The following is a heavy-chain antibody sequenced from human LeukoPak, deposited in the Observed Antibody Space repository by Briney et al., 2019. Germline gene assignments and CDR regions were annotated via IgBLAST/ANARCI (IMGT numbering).Heavy chain of an antibody. V-gene: IGHV3-23*01. D-gene: IGHD3-10*01. CDR1: GGTFSSYA. CDR2: ISGSDGRT. Sequence: SCKASGGTFSSYAMSWVRQAPGKGLEWVSAISGSDGRTYYADSVKGRFTVSRDNSKNTLYLQMNSLRAEDTALYYCGKGGAVSSKSITMVRGTRRYNYYMDVWGKGTTVTISS. CDR3: GKGGAVSSKSITMVRGTRRYNYYMDV. J-gene: IGHJ6*03.